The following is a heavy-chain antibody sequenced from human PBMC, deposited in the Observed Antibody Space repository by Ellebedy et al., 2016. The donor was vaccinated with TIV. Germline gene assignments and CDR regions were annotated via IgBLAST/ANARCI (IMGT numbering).Heavy chain of an antibody. Sequence: GESLKISCAASGFTFSTYGIHWVRQAPGKGLEWVAFIRYDGTNKYYADSVKGRFSISRDNSKNTLYLEMNSLRAEDTAVYYCAKDRSYSGSGDCIDYWGQGTLVTVSS. D-gene: IGHD3-10*01. J-gene: IGHJ4*02. CDR3: AKDRSYSGSGDCIDY. V-gene: IGHV3-30*02. CDR2: IRYDGTNK. CDR1: GFTFSTYG.